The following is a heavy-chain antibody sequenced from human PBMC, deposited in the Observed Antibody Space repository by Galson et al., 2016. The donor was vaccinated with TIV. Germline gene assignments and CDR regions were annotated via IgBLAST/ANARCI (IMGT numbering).Heavy chain of an antibody. V-gene: IGHV1-69*13. CDR2: IIPISAIA. J-gene: IGHJ4*02. CDR1: GGTFDNYP. Sequence: SVKVSCKASGGTFDNYPITWVRQAPGQGLEWMGGIIPISAIADNAQKFQGRISITADESTSTAYMELSSLRSEDTAVYYCARLTTCGCDCYYFDYWCQGTLVTVSS. CDR3: ARLTTCGCDCYYFDY. D-gene: IGHD2-21*02.